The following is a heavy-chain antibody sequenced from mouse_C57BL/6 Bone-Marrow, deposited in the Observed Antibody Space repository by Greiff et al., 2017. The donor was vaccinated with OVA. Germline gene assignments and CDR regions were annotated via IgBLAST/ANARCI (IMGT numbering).Heavy chain of an antibody. V-gene: IGHV1-15*01. CDR1: GYTFTDYE. CDR2: IDPETGCP. J-gene: IGHJ4*01. D-gene: IGHD2-5*01. CDR3: TRGYSNYYAMDY. Sequence: QVQLQQSGAELVRPGASVTLSCQASGYTFTDYEMHWVKQTPVHGLEWIGAIDPETGCPAYNQKFKGKAILTADKSSSTAYMELRSLTSEDSAVYYCTRGYSNYYAMDYWGQGTSVTVSS.